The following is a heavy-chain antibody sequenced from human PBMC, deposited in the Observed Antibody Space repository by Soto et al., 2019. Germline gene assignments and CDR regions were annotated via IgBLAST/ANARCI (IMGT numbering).Heavy chain of an antibody. V-gene: IGHV4-4*02. CDR2: IYHSGSN. CDR1: GGSISSSNW. J-gene: IGHJ6*02. CDR3: ARGESYCICTSCYIWNTPRHDGRDV. D-gene: IGHD2-2*02. Sequence: QVQLQESGPGLVKPSGTLSLTCAVSGGSISSSNWWSWVRHPPGKGLECIVEIYHSGSNNYNPSLKSRFTISVGKAKNQFSLKLSSVTAADTAVYYWARGESYCICTSCYIWNTPRHDGRDVWGQGTTVTVSS.